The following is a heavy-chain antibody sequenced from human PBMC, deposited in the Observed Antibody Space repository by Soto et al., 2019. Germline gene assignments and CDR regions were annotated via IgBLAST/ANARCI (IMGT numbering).Heavy chain of an antibody. CDR2: ISAYNGNT. CDR1: GYTFTSYG. CDR3: ARGVEGTTPFSNWFDP. D-gene: IGHD1-7*01. V-gene: IGHV1-18*01. J-gene: IGHJ5*02. Sequence: GASVKVSCKASGYTFTSYGISWVRQAPGQGLEWMGWISAYNGNTNYAQELQGRVTMTTDTSTSTAYMELRSLRSDDTAVYYCARGVEGTTPFSNWFDPWGQGTLVTVSS.